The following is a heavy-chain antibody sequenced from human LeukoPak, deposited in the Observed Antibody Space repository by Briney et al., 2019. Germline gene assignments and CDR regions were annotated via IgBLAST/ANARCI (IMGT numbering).Heavy chain of an antibody. J-gene: IGHJ4*02. D-gene: IGHD5-12*01. CDR1: GYTFTGYD. Sequence: GASVKVSCKAAGYTFTGYDMHWGRQAPGQGLGWMGWINPNSGGTNYAQKFQGRVTMTRDTSISTAYMELSRLRSDDTAVYYCARGLGGYDFVTFDYWGQGTLVTVSS. CDR2: INPNSGGT. V-gene: IGHV1-2*02. CDR3: ARGLGGYDFVTFDY.